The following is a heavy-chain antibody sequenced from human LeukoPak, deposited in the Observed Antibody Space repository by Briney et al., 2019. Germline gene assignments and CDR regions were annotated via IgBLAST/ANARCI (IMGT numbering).Heavy chain of an antibody. CDR2: INHSGST. D-gene: IGHD3-10*01. CDR1: GGSFSGYY. V-gene: IGHV4-34*01. CDR3: ARGYNGSGSYTPYYFDY. Sequence: SETLSLTCAVYGGSFSGYYWRWIRQPPGKGLEWIGEINHSGSTNYNPSLKSRVTISVDTSKNQFSLKLSSVTAADTAVYYCARGYNGSGSYTPYYFDYWGQGTLVTVSS. J-gene: IGHJ4*02.